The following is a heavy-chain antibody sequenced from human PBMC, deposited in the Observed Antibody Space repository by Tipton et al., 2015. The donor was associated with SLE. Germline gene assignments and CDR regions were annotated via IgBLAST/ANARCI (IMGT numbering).Heavy chain of an antibody. CDR2: ISYSETT. D-gene: IGHD1-26*01. CDR1: GGSIRSHY. CDR3: ARETYSLAFDI. Sequence: TLSLTCTVSGGSIRSHYWSWLRQPPGKGLEWIGYISYSETTNYNPSLKSRVTISVDTSKNQFSLKLRSVTAADTAVYYCARETYSLAFDIWGQGTMVTVSS. J-gene: IGHJ3*02. V-gene: IGHV4-59*11.